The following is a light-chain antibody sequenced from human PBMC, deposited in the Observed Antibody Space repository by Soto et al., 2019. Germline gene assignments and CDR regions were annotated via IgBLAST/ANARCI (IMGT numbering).Light chain of an antibody. J-gene: IGLJ1*01. CDR2: DVS. V-gene: IGLV2-14*01. CDR3: SSYTTTSTLYV. CDR1: SSDVGAYNY. Sequence: SVLTQPASVSGSLGQSITISCTGTSSDVGAYNYVSWYQQHPGKAPKLMIYDVSNRPSGVSNRFSGSKSGNTASLTISGLQAEDEADYYCSSYTTTSTLYVFGTGTKVTVL.